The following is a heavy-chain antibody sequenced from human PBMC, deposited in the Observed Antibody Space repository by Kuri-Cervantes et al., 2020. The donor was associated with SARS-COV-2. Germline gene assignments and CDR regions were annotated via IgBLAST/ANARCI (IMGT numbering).Heavy chain of an antibody. CDR1: GYTFTGYY. J-gene: IGHJ4*02. CDR2: INPDRGNT. D-gene: IGHD1-26*01. CDR3: AREDFSSLGAPHGLDY. V-gene: IGHV1-2*02. Sequence: ASVKVSCKASGYTFTGYYIHWVRQAPGQGLEWMGWINPDRGNTNYAQKFQGRVTLARDTSIRTAYMEVTSLTYDDTAVYYCAREDFSSLGAPHGLDYWGQGTLVTVYS.